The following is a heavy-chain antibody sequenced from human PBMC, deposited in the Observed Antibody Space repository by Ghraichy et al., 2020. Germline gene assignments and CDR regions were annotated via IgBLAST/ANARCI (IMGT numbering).Heavy chain of an antibody. CDR2: IYYSGST. J-gene: IGHJ4*02. CDR1: GGSISSYY. V-gene: IGHV4-59*08. Sequence: SETLSLTCTVSGGSISSYYWSWIRQPPGKGLEWIGYIYYSGSTNYNPSLKSRVTISVDTSKNQFSLKLSSVTAADTAVYYCASLNYYDSSGYYVFDYWGQGTLVTVSS. D-gene: IGHD3-22*01. CDR3: ASLNYYDSSGYYVFDY.